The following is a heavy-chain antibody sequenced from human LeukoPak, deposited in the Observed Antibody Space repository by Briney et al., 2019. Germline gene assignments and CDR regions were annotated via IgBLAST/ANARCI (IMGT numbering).Heavy chain of an antibody. CDR3: AKDKFGRNIVVVPAAGFDP. CDR2: ISSSGSTI. CDR1: GFTFSSYE. Sequence: PGGSLRLSCAASGFTFSSYEMNWVRQAPGKGLEWVSYISSSGSTIYYADSVKGRFTISRDNSKNTLYLQMNSLRAEDTAVYYCAKDKFGRNIVVVPAAGFDPWGQGTLVTVSS. J-gene: IGHJ5*02. D-gene: IGHD2-2*01. V-gene: IGHV3-48*03.